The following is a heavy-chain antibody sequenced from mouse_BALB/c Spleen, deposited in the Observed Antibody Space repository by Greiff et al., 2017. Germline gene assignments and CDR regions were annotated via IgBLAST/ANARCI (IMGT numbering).Heavy chain of an antibody. Sequence: EVHLVESGGGLVQPGGSRKLSCAASGFTFSSFGMHWVRQAPEKGLEWVAYISSGSSTIYYADTVKGRFTISRDNPKNTLFLQMTSLRSEDTAMYYCATYYRYDYAMDYWGQGTSVTVSS. J-gene: IGHJ4*01. CDR2: ISSGSSTI. CDR1: GFTFSSFG. CDR3: ATYYRYDYAMDY. V-gene: IGHV5-17*02. D-gene: IGHD2-14*01.